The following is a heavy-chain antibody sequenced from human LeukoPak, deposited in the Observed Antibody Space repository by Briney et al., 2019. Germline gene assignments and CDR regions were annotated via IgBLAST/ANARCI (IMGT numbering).Heavy chain of an antibody. CDR3: ARGGAARPDY. Sequence: GGSLRLSCAASGFTFNNYGMHWVRQAPGKGLEWVAFIRYNGNNQYYADSVKGRFTISRDNSKNTLYLQMNSLRAEDTAVYYCARGGAARPDYWGQGTLVTVSS. V-gene: IGHV3-30*02. D-gene: IGHD6-6*01. CDR1: GFTFNNYG. J-gene: IGHJ4*02. CDR2: IRYNGNNQ.